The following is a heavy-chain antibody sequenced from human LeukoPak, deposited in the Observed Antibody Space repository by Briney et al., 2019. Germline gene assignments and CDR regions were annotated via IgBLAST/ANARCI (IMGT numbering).Heavy chain of an antibody. CDR3: ARPAYSGSYEYYFDY. J-gene: IGHJ4*02. D-gene: IGHD1-26*01. CDR2: IYPGDSDT. Sequence: GESLKISCKGSGYSFTSYWIGWVRPMPGKGLEWMGIIYPGDSDTRYSPSFQGQVTISVDKSISTAYLQWSSLKASDTAMYYCARPAYSGSYEYYFDYWGQGTLVTVSS. CDR1: GYSFTSYW. V-gene: IGHV5-51*01.